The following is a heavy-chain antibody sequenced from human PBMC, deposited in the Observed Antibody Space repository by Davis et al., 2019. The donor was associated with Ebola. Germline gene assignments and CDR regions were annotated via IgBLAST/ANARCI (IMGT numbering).Heavy chain of an antibody. Sequence: GESLKISCKGSGYSFISYWIGWVRQMPGKGLEWMGIIYPGDSDTRYSPSFQGQVTISADKSMSTAYLQWYSLEASDTATYYCARLGLGVIVAPDAFDIWGQGTMVTVSS. D-gene: IGHD2/OR15-2a*01. CDR1: GYSFISYW. J-gene: IGHJ3*02. CDR2: IYPGDSDT. V-gene: IGHV5-51*01. CDR3: ARLGLGVIVAPDAFDI.